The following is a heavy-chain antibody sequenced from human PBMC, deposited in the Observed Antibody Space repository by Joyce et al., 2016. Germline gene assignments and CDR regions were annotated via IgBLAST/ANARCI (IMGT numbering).Heavy chain of an antibody. Sequence: EVQLVESGGGLVKPGVSLKISCAAPGFMFSTSSMSWFRQAPGKGLEWVSAISGDRRFIFHADSVRGGFTVSRDNAENSLYLQMKSLRVEDTAVYFCARGGLVYDYSMDVWGQGTTVIVSS. CDR3: ARGGLVYDYSMDV. J-gene: IGHJ6*02. D-gene: IGHD2-21*01. CDR2: ISGDRRFI. CDR1: GFMFSTSS. V-gene: IGHV3-21*02.